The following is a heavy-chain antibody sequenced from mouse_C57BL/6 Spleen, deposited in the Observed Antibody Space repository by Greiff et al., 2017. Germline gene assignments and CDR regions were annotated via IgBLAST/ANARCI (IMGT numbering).Heavy chain of an antibody. V-gene: IGHV5-17*01. CDR2: ISSGSSTI. CDR1: GFTFSDYG. CDR3: ARIYGSSSHWYFDV. D-gene: IGHD1-1*01. Sequence: EVHLVESGGGLVKPGGSLKLSCAASGFTFSDYGMHWVRQAPEKGLEWVAYISSGSSTIYYADTVKGRFTISRDNAKNTLFLQMTSLRSEDTAMYYCARIYGSSSHWYFDVWGTGTTVTVSS. J-gene: IGHJ1*03.